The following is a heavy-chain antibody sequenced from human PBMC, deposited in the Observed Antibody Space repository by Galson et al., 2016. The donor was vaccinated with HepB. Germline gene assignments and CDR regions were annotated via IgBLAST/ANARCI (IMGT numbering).Heavy chain of an antibody. CDR1: GGSISSGGYY. CDR2: ISYTGST. V-gene: IGHV4-31*03. CDR3: ARVFNGLDV. Sequence: TLSLTCTVSGGSISSGGYYWSWIRQYPGKGLEWIGYISYTGSTYYNPSLKSRVSISVDTSKNQFSLNLSSVTAADTAVYYCARVFNGLDVWGQGTTVIVSS. J-gene: IGHJ6*02.